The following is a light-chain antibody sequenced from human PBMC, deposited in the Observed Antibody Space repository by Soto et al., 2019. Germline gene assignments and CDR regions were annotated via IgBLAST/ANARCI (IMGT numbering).Light chain of an antibody. V-gene: IGLV1-40*01. CDR2: GNN. Sequence: QSVLTQPPSVSGAPGRRVTISCTGSSSNIGAPYGVHWYQQLPGTAPKLLIYGNNNRPSGVPDRFSGSQSGTSASLAITGLQAEDEADYYCCSYARTYRLMIFGEGTKLTVL. J-gene: IGLJ2*01. CDR3: CSYARTYRLMI. CDR1: SSNIGAPYG.